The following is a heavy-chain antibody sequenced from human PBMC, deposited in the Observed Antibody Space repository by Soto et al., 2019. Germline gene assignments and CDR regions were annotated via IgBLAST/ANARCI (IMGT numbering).Heavy chain of an antibody. Sequence: SETLSLTCTVSGDSIISSNYYWGWIRQPPGKGLEWIGTISYSGSTYYNPSLNGRVTISVDTSKNQFSLKLTSLTAADTAVYYCVRRYFYGSGKYGVDVWGQGTMVTVSS. CDR1: GDSIISSNYY. CDR3: VRRYFYGSGKYGVDV. CDR2: ISYSGST. D-gene: IGHD3-10*01. V-gene: IGHV4-39*01. J-gene: IGHJ6*02.